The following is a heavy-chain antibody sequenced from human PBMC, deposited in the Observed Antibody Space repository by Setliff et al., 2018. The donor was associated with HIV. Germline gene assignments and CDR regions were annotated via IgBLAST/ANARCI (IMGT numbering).Heavy chain of an antibody. V-gene: IGHV4-34*01. J-gene: IGHJ6*03. Sequence: PSETLSLTCAVYGESFSGYFWNWIRQPPGKGLEWIGEMNHGGTFDYNPSLKSRGTISVDTSKKQFSLMLNSVTAADTAVYYCARETYYYDNPQYYYYYMDVWGKGTTVTVSS. CDR1: GESFSGYF. D-gene: IGHD3-22*01. CDR3: ARETYYYDNPQYYYYYMDV. CDR2: MNHGGTF.